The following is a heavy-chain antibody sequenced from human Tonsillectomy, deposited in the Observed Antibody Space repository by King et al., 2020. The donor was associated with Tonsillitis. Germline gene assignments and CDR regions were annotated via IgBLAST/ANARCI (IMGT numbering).Heavy chain of an antibody. CDR1: GLTFRSYG. D-gene: IGHD4-17*01. Sequence: VQLVESGGGVVQPGGSLRLSCGASGLTFRSYGMHWLRQAPGKGLEWVAFIRYDGGNKYYADSVKGRFTISRDNSKSTLSLQMNSLTAEDTAVYYCAKGPAYGDFENWGQGTLVTVSS. J-gene: IGHJ1*01. CDR3: AKGPAYGDFEN. V-gene: IGHV3-30*02. CDR2: IRYDGGNK.